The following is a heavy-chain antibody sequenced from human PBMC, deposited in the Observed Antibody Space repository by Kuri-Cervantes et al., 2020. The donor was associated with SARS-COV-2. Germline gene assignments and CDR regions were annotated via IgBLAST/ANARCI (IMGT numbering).Heavy chain of an antibody. J-gene: IGHJ3*02. CDR3: AREQWLELDAFDI. Sequence: GGSLRLSCAASGFSFSMYWMSWVRQAPGRGLEWVANIKKDGSEKYYVDSVKGRFTISRDNAKNSLCLQMNSLRAEDTAVYYCAREQWLELDAFDIWGQGTMVTVSS. CDR2: IKKDGSEK. CDR1: GFSFSMYW. D-gene: IGHD6-19*01. V-gene: IGHV3-7*01.